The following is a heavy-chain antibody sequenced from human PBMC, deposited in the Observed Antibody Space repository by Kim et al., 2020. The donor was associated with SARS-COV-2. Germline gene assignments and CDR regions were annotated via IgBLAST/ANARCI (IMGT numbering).Heavy chain of an antibody. CDR3: ARAIVRGGGYGMDV. J-gene: IGHJ6*02. Sequence: AMKFQGRVPITPDESTSTAYMELSSLSSEDTAVYYCARAIVRGGGYGMDVWGQGTTVTVSS. V-gene: IGHV1-69*01. D-gene: IGHD3-10*01.